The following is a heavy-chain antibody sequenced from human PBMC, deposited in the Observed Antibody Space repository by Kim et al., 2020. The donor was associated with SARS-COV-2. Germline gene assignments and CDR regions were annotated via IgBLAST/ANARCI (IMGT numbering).Heavy chain of an antibody. Sequence: VKVRFTISRDNAKNSLYLQMNSLRAEDTAVYYCARGGVTICGVAQPPPDVWGQGTTVTVSS. J-gene: IGHJ6*02. D-gene: IGHD3-3*01. V-gene: IGHV3-11*06. CDR3: ARGGVTICGVAQPPPDV.